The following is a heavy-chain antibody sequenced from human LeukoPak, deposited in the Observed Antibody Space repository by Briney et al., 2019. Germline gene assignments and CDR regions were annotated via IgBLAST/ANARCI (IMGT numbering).Heavy chain of an antibody. Sequence: SVKVSCKASGGTFSNYAISWVRQAPGQGLEWMGGIIPIFGTAKYTQKFQGRVTITADESTSTAYKELSSLRSEDTAVYYCARADSPSDTAMITAPGYWGQGTLVTVSS. J-gene: IGHJ4*02. CDR2: IIPIFGTA. D-gene: IGHD5-18*01. CDR1: GGTFSNYA. CDR3: ARADSPSDTAMITAPGY. V-gene: IGHV1-69*13.